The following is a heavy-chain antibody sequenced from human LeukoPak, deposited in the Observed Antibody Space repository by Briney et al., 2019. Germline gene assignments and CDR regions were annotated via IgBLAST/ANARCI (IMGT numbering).Heavy chain of an antibody. CDR1: GFTFSSYA. J-gene: IGHJ6*04. V-gene: IGHV3-64D*06. CDR3: VEKRGYALWSYGMDV. Sequence: GGSLRLSCSASGFTFSSYAMHWVRQAPGKGLEYVSAISSNGGSTYYADSVKGRFTISRDNSKNTLYLQMSSLRAEDTAVYYCVEKRGYALWSYGMDVWGKGTTVTVSS. D-gene: IGHD2-2*01. CDR2: ISSNGGST.